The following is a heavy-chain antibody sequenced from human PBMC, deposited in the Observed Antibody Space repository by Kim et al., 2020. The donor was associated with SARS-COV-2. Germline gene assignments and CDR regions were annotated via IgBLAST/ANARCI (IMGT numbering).Heavy chain of an antibody. D-gene: IGHD5-12*01. J-gene: IGHJ4*02. Sequence: YADSVKGRFTISRDNSKNTLYLQMNSLRAEDTAVYYCARGKMATTHFDYWGQGTLVTVSS. CDR3: ARGKMATTHFDY. V-gene: IGHV3-53*01.